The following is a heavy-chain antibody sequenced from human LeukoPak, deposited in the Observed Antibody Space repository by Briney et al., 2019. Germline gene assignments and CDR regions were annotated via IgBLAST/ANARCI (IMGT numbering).Heavy chain of an antibody. CDR3: ARYSGCVPTHYYYYGMDV. Sequence: QPGGSLRLSCAASGFTFSSYAMHWVRQAPGKGLEWVAVISYDGSNKYYADSVKGRFTISRDNSKNTLYLQMNSLRAEDTAVYYCARYSGCVPTHYYYYGMDVWGQGTTVTVSS. D-gene: IGHD5-12*01. J-gene: IGHJ6*02. CDR2: ISYDGSNK. V-gene: IGHV3-30-3*01. CDR1: GFTFSSYA.